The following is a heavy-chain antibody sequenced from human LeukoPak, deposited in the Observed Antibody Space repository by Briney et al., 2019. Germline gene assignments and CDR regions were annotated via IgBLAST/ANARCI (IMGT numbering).Heavy chain of an antibody. Sequence: SETLSLTCAVSGGSISSGGYSWSWIRQPPGKGLEWIGYIYHSGSTYYNPSLKSRVTISVDRSKNQFSLKLSSVTAADTAVYYCARTTVVAKYFDYWGQGTLVTVSS. D-gene: IGHD4-23*01. CDR2: IYHSGST. CDR1: GGSISSGGYS. V-gene: IGHV4-30-2*01. CDR3: ARTTVVAKYFDY. J-gene: IGHJ4*02.